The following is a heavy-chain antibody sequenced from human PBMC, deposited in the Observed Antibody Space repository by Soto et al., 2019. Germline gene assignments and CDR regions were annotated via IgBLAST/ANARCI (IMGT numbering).Heavy chain of an antibody. CDR2: MSTSGSA. CDR1: GGSISNYF. CDR3: ARGGIQLWFDF. D-gene: IGHD5-18*01. J-gene: IGHJ5*01. Sequence: PSETLSLTCSVSGGSISNYFWSWIRQPAGKGLEWIGRMSTSGSANYSPSLKSRVTMSVDTSKNQLSLNLSSVTAADTAVYYCARGGIQLWFDFWGHGTLVTVSS. V-gene: IGHV4-4*07.